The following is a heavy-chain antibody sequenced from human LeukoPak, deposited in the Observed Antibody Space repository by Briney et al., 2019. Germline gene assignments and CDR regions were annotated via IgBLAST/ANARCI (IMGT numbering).Heavy chain of an antibody. CDR3: ARGRRTSAYYFDY. J-gene: IGHJ4*02. V-gene: IGHV4-34*01. CDR2: INHSGST. CDR1: GGSFSGYY. Sequence: SETLSLTCAVYGGSFSGYYWNWVRQPPGKGLEWIGEINHSGSTNYNPSLKSRVTISVDTSKNQFSLKLSSVTAADTAVYYCARGRRTSAYYFDYWGQGTLVTVSS.